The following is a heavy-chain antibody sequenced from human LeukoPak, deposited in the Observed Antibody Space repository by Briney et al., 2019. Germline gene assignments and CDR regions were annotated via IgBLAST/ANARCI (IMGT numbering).Heavy chain of an antibody. Sequence: GGSLRLSCAASGFTVSSNYMSWVRQAPGKGLEWVSVIYSGGSTYYADSVKGRFTISRDNSKNTLYLQMNSLRAEDTAVYYCARSSYSSSWYEFDYWGQGTLVTVSS. V-gene: IGHV3-53*05. D-gene: IGHD6-13*01. CDR3: ARSSYSSSWYEFDY. CDR1: GFTVSSNY. J-gene: IGHJ4*02. CDR2: IYSGGST.